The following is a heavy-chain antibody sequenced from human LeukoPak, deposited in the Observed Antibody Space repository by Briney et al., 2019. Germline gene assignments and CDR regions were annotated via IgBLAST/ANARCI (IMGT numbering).Heavy chain of an antibody. CDR3: AREWTSGDGSGYPYYFDY. V-gene: IGHV4-4*07. Sequence: SETLSLTCTVSGGSMSSFYWDWIRQPAGKGLQWIGRIYTSGVTNYNPSLKSRVTMSVDTSKNQFSLKLSSVTAADTAVYYCAREWTSGDGSGYPYYFDYWGPGTLSPSPQ. CDR2: IYTSGVT. D-gene: IGHD3-22*01. J-gene: IGHJ4*01. CDR1: GGSMSSFY.